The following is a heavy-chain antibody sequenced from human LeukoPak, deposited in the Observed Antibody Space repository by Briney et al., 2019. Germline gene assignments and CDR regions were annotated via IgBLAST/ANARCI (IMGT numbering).Heavy chain of an antibody. CDR2: IWYDGSNK. J-gene: IGHJ3*02. V-gene: IGHV3-33*01. CDR3: ARGGHRTYDILRAFDI. D-gene: IGHD3-9*01. CDR1: GFTFSSYG. Sequence: PGGSLRLSCAASGFTFSSYGMHWVRQAPGKGLEWVAVIWYDGSNKYYADSVKGRFTISRDNSKNTLYLQMNSLRAEDTAVYYCARGGHRTYDILRAFDIWGQGTTVTVSS.